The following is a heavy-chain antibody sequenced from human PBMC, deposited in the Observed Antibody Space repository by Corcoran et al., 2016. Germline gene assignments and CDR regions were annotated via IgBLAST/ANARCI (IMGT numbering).Heavy chain of an antibody. CDR1: GGSISSSSYY. V-gene: IGHV4-39*07. D-gene: IGHD4-17*01. CDR3: ARAQYDYGDYGDAFDI. CDR2: IYYSGST. Sequence: QLQLQESGPGLVKPSETLSLTCTVSGGSISSSSYYWGWIRQPPGKGLEWIGSIYYSGSTYYNPSLKSRVTISVDTSKNQFSLKLSSVTAADTAVYYCARAQYDYGDYGDAFDIWGQGTMVTVSS. J-gene: IGHJ3*02.